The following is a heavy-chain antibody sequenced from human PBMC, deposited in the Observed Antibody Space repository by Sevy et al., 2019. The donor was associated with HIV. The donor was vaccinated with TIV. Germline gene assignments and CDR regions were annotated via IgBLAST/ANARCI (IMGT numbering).Heavy chain of an antibody. CDR3: AKFSASSWYYFDY. J-gene: IGHJ4*02. D-gene: IGHD6-13*01. V-gene: IGHV3-23*01. Sequence: GGSLRLSCAASGFTFSSYAMSWVRQAPGKGLEWVSAISGSGGSTYYADSVKGRFNISRDNSKNTEYLQMNSLRAEDTAVYYCAKFSASSWYYFDYWGQGTLVTVSS. CDR1: GFTFSSYA. CDR2: ISGSGGST.